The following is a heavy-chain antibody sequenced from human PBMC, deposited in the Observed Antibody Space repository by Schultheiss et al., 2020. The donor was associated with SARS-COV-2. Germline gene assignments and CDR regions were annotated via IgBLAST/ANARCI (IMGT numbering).Heavy chain of an antibody. CDR3: ARDVRDFWSNWFDP. Sequence: SETLSLTCAVSGYSISSGYYWSWIRQHPGKGLEWIGYIYYSGSTNYNPSLKSRVTISVDTSKNQFSLKLSSVTAADTAVYYCARDVRDFWSNWFDPWGQGTLVTVSS. CDR2: IYYSGST. V-gene: IGHV4-61*01. D-gene: IGHD3-3*01. CDR1: GYSISSGYY. J-gene: IGHJ5*02.